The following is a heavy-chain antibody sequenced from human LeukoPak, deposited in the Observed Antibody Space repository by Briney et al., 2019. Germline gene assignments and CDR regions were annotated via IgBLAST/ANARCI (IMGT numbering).Heavy chain of an antibody. D-gene: IGHD2-21*01. J-gene: IGHJ4*02. V-gene: IGHV1-8*01. CDR1: GYTFTSYD. Sequence: ASVKVSCKASGYTFTSYDINWVRQATGQGLEWMGWMNPNSGNTDYAQKFQGRVTMTRDTSISTAYMELSRLRSDDTAVFYCARGGIGGNCGGNCYNFDYWGQGTLVTVSS. CDR3: ARGGIGGNCGGNCYNFDY. CDR2: MNPNSGNT.